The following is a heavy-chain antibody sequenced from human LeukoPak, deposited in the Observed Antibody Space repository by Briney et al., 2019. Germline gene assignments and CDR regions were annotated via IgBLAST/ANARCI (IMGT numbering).Heavy chain of an antibody. CDR3: AKDQLNRFCSGGSCSITHDY. D-gene: IGHD2-15*01. CDR2: ITGRGGST. Sequence: GGSLRLSCAASGFIFSAYGMSWVRQAPGKGLEWVSGITGRGGSTYYADSVKGRCTISRDNSKNTLYLQMSSLRAEDTALYYCAKDQLNRFCSGGSCSITHDYWGQGTLVTVSS. J-gene: IGHJ4*02. CDR1: GFIFSAYG. V-gene: IGHV3-23*01.